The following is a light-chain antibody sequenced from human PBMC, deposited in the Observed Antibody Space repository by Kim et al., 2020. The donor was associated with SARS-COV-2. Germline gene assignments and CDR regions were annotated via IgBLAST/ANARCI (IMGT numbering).Light chain of an antibody. Sequence: ASVGDRVTITCRASQGISNYLAWYQQKPGKVPKLLIYAASTLQSGVPSRFSGSGSGTDFTLTIRSLQPEDVATYYCQKYNSVLFTFGPGTKVDIK. V-gene: IGKV1-27*01. CDR3: QKYNSVLFT. CDR1: QGISNY. J-gene: IGKJ3*01. CDR2: AAS.